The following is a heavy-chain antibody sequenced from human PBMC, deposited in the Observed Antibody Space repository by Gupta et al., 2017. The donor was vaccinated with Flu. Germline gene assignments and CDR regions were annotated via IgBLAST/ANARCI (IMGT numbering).Heavy chain of an antibody. D-gene: IGHD2-2*01. CDR1: GFTFSSYA. CDR2: ISGSGGST. CDR3: AKGGIGYCSSTSCQLFDP. V-gene: IGHV3-23*01. Sequence: EVQLLESGGGLVQPGGSLRLSCAASGFTFSSYAMSWVRQAPGKGLEWVSAISGSGGSTYYADSVKGRFTISRDNAKNTLYLQMNSLRAEDTAVYYCAKGGIGYCSSTSCQLFDPWGQGTLVTVSA. J-gene: IGHJ5*02.